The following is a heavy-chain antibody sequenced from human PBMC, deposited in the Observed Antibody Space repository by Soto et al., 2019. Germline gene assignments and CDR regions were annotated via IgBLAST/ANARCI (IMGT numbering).Heavy chain of an antibody. J-gene: IGHJ5*02. Sequence: EVQLMESGGGLVQPGGSLRLSCASSGFTLSMSAVNWVRQAPGKGLEWVSYLSDSGDMTYYADSVKGRFTISRDKAQNTVSRENYSLRPEETTVYYCAKDRGIYVKAGDALDGWCQVKKGSASSVAPTSPDP. V-gene: IGHV3-23*01. CDR2: LSDSGDMT. CDR1: GFTLSMSA. CDR3: AKDRGIYVKAGDALDGWCQVKKGSASSVAPTSPDP. D-gene: IGHD6-6*01.